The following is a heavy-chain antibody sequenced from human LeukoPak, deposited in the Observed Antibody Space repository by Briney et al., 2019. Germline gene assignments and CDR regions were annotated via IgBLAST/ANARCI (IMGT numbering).Heavy chain of an antibody. V-gene: IGHV3-30*02. CDR2: IRFDGSNK. CDR1: GFTLSTYG. J-gene: IGHJ4*02. D-gene: IGHD2-21*02. Sequence: GGSLRLSCAASGFTLSTYGMHWVRQAPGKGLEWVAFIRFDGSNKYYADSVKGRFTISRDNAKNTLYLQMNSLRPEDTAVYYCARDRTAYAYYFESWGQGTLVTVSS. CDR3: ARDRTAYAYYFES.